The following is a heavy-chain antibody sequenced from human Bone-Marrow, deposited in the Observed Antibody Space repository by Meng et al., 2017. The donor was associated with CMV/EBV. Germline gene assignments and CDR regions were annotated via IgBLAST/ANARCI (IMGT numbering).Heavy chain of an antibody. D-gene: IGHD3-3*01. V-gene: IGHV3-21*01. CDR1: GFTFSSYS. CDR3: ARERFFGVVTYIDY. J-gene: IGHJ4*02. Sequence: LSLTCAASGFTFSSYSMNWVRQAPGKGLEWVSSISSSSSYIYYADSVKGRFTISRDNAKNSLYLQMNSLRAEDTAVYYCARERFFGVVTYIDYWGQGTLVTVSS. CDR2: ISSSSSYI.